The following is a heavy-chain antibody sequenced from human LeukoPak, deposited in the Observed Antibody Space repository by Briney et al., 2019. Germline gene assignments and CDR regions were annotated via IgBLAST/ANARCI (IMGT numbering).Heavy chain of an antibody. D-gene: IGHD2-8*01. Sequence: SETLSLTCTVSGGSISSYYWSWIRQPPGKGLEWIGYIYYSGSAKYNPSLKSRVTISVDTSKNQFSLKMSSVTAADTAVYYCARKILNNLGDAFDIWGQGTMVTVSS. J-gene: IGHJ3*02. CDR1: GGSISSYY. V-gene: IGHV4-59*01. CDR2: IYYSGSA. CDR3: ARKILNNLGDAFDI.